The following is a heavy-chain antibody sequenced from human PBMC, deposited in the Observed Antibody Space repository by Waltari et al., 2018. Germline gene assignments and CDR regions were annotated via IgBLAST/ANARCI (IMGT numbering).Heavy chain of an antibody. D-gene: IGHD1-20*01. CDR2: IYTMGST. CDR3: ARDLGYNWNDWGYFDY. V-gene: IGHV4-61*02. CDR1: GGSISSGSYY. Sequence: QVPLQESGPGLVEPSQTLSLTCTVSGGSISSGSYYWSWIRQPAGKGLEWIGRIYTMGSTNYTPSLKSRVTISVDTSKNQFSLKLSSVTAADTAVYYCARDLGYNWNDWGYFDYWGQGTLVTVSS. J-gene: IGHJ4*02.